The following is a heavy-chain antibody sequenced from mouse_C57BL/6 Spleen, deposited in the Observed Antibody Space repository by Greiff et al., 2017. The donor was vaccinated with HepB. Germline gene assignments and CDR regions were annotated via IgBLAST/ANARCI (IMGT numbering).Heavy chain of an antibody. J-gene: IGHJ2*01. CDR2: IYPGSGNT. Sequence: QVQLQQSGPELVKPGASVKISCKASGYSFTSYYIHWVKQRPGQGLEWIGWIYPGSGNTKYNEKFKGKATLTADTSSSTAYMQLSSLTSEDSAVYYCARLGDYDEDYWGQGTTLTVSS. CDR3: ARLGDYDEDY. D-gene: IGHD2-4*01. V-gene: IGHV1-66*01. CDR1: GYSFTSYY.